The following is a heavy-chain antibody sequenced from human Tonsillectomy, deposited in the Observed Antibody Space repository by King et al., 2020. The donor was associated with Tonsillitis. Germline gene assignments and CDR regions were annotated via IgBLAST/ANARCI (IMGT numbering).Heavy chain of an antibody. Sequence: ITLKESGPTVVKPTQTLTLTCTFSGFSLAPSGVDVGWIRQPPGKALEWLALVYSNNDKQYSPSLKSRLTITKDTSNNQVVLTLTNMDPVDTGTYFCAQLNSWGNAFNGWGQGTLVTVS. CDR2: VYSNNDK. J-gene: IGHJ3*01. V-gene: IGHV2-5*01. CDR3: AQLNSWGNAFNG. D-gene: IGHD3-16*01. CDR1: GFSLAPSGVD.